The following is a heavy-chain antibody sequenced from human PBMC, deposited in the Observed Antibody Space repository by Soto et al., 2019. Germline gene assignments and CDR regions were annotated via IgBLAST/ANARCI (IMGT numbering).Heavy chain of an antibody. D-gene: IGHD2-15*01. Sequence: GGSLRLSCAASGFTFSSYAMSWVRQAPGKGLEWVSAISGSGGSTYYADSVKGRFTISRDNSKNMLYLQMNSLRAEDTAVYYCAKDRVGGGYCSGGSCNDPWGQGTLVTVSS. V-gene: IGHV3-23*01. CDR2: ISGSGGST. J-gene: IGHJ5*02. CDR3: AKDRVGGGYCSGGSCNDP. CDR1: GFTFSSYA.